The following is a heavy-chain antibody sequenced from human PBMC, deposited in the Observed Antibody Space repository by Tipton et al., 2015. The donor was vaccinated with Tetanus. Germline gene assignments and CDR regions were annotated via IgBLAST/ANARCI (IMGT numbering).Heavy chain of an antibody. D-gene: IGHD6-13*01. CDR1: GFNFSTNS. J-gene: IGHJ4*02. CDR3: ARSAHFASWYV. V-gene: IGHV3-48*02. CDR2: ISSGSSII. Sequence: SLRLSCVGSGFNFSTNSMNWVRQAPGKGLEWIAYISSGSSIIFYADAVRGRFFISRDNTKNSLSLQMNSLKDDDTAVYYCARSAHFASWYVWGPGTRVTVSS.